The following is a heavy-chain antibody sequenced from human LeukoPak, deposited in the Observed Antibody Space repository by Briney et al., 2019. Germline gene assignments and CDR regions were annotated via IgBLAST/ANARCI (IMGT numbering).Heavy chain of an antibody. CDR2: IWSDGSNK. J-gene: IGHJ4*02. CDR1: ALTFTDYG. V-gene: IGHV3-33*08. Sequence: GRSLRLSYAASALTFTDYGMHWVRQPPGKALQWVAVIWSDGSNKYYADSVKGRFTISRDNSKNTLFLQMNSLRVDDTAMYYCARCRDTVSYNLLRYWGQGTLVTVSS. CDR3: ARCRDTVSYNLLRY. D-gene: IGHD1-26*01.